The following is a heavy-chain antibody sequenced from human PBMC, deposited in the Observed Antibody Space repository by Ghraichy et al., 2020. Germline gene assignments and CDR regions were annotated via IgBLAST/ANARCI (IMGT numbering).Heavy chain of an antibody. CDR2: ISSGGSST. Sequence: GGSLRLSCAASGFTFSSYAMNWVRQAPGKGLEWVSLISSGGSSTYYADSVKGRFTISRDDSKNTLYLQMNSLRVEDTAVYYCAIDYDSSGYYWDYWGQGTLVTVSS. CDR1: GFTFSSYA. CDR3: AIDYDSSGYYWDY. J-gene: IGHJ4*02. D-gene: IGHD3-22*01. V-gene: IGHV3-23*01.